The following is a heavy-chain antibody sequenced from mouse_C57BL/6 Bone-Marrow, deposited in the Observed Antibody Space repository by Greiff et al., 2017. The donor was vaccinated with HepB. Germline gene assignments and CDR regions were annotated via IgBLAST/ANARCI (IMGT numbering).Heavy chain of an antibody. CDR3: ARNEKYYGSSYGYFDV. Sequence: VKLMESGPGLVQPSQSLSITCTVSGFSLTSYGVHWVRQSPGKGLEWLGVIWSGGSTDYNAAFISRLSISKDNSKSQVFFKMNSLQADDTAIYYCARNEKYYGSSYGYFDVWGTGTTVTVSS. V-gene: IGHV2-2*01. CDR2: IWSGGST. J-gene: IGHJ1*03. CDR1: GFSLTSYG. D-gene: IGHD1-1*01.